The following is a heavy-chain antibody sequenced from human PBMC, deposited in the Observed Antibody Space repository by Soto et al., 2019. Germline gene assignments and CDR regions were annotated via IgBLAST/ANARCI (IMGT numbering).Heavy chain of an antibody. CDR1: GFTFSSYG. J-gene: IGHJ4*02. CDR3: AKNQHDYGDYYFDD. CDR2: ISYDGSKK. V-gene: IGHV3-30*18. D-gene: IGHD4-17*01. Sequence: QVQLVESGGGVVQPGRSLRLSCAASGFTFSSYGMHWFRQAPGKGLEWVAVISYDGSKKYYADSVKGRFTISRDNSKNTLYLQMNSLRAEDTAVYYCAKNQHDYGDYYFDDWGQGTLVTVSS.